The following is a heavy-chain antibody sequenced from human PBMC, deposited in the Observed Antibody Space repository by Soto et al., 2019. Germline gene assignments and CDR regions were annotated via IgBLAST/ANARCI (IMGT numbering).Heavy chain of an antibody. Sequence: ASVKVSCKASGGTFSSYTISWVRQAPGQGLEWMGRIIPILGIANYAQKSQGRVTITADKSTSTAYMELSSLRSEDTAVYYCARSSSSTQTRYNGFDPWGQGTLVTVSS. CDR3: ARSSSSTQTRYNGFDP. D-gene: IGHD6-6*01. J-gene: IGHJ5*02. V-gene: IGHV1-69*02. CDR2: IIPILGIA. CDR1: GGTFSSYT.